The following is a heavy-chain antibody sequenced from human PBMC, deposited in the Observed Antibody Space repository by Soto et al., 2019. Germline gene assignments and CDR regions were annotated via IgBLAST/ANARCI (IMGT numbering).Heavy chain of an antibody. CDR3: AKEEGYGKVSGTVH. CDR1: KSPFSTIP. V-gene: IGHV3-23*01. Sequence: EVQLLESGGGLVKPGGSLGFPCEPPKSPFSTIPLGWVAKVQGRGLEWVSRIRGSGGRKYYAASVKGRFTMSRANSKNTVYLQMDILRADDTAIYYCAKEEGYGKVSGTVHWGQGTLVTVSS. D-gene: IGHD6-19*01. J-gene: IGHJ4*02. CDR2: IRGSGGRK.